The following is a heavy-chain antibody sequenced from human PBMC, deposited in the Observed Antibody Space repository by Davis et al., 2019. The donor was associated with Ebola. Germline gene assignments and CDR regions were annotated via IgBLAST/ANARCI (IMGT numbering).Heavy chain of an antibody. J-gene: IGHJ3*01. V-gene: IGHV1-8*01. CDR2: VSPNTGYT. CDR3: AKGGGNKLFDAFDL. D-gene: IGHD1/OR15-1a*01. Sequence: ASVKVSCKASGYTFTNYDINWVRQAAGQGLEWMGWVSPNTGYTGISENFHGRVTMTRDTSINTAYMELSSLIIEDTAIYYCAKGGGNKLFDAFDLWGQGTMVTVSS. CDR1: GYTFTNYD.